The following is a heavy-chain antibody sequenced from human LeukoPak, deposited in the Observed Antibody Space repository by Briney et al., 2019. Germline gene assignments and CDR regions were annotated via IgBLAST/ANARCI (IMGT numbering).Heavy chain of an antibody. D-gene: IGHD3-3*01. Sequence: SETLSLTCTVSGGSISSGSYYWSWIRQPAGKGLEWIGRIYTSGSTNYNPSLKSRVTISVDTSKNQFSLKLSSVTAADTAVYYCARDLLYYDFWSGTMTGFDPWGQGTLVTVSS. CDR3: ARDLLYYDFWSGTMTGFDP. CDR1: GGSISSGSYY. J-gene: IGHJ5*02. V-gene: IGHV4-61*02. CDR2: IYTSGST.